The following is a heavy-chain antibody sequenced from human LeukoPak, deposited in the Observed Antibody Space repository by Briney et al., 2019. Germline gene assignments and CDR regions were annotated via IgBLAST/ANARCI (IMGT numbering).Heavy chain of an antibody. D-gene: IGHD6-13*01. J-gene: IGHJ5*02. CDR3: ARGDGSSWYGWFDP. V-gene: IGHV4-4*07. CDR1: GASISSYY. CDR2: LYISGST. Sequence: SETLSLTCTVSGASISSYYYNWIRQTAGRGLEWIGRLYISGSTDYNPSLRSRVAISVDTSKNQFSLKLSSVTAADTAVYYCARGDGSSWYGWFDPWGQGTLVTVSS.